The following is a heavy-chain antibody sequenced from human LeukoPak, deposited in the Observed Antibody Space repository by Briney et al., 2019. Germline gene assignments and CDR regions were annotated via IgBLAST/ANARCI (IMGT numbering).Heavy chain of an antibody. Sequence: GGSLRLSCSASGFTFSGYAMHWVRQAPGKGLEFVSAISSDGGSTYYADSVKGRVTISRDNSKNTLYLQMSSLRPEDTAVYYCVRGIHYYDSSGQRFDYWGQGTLVTVSS. CDR1: GFTFSGYA. CDR3: VRGIHYYDSSGQRFDY. J-gene: IGHJ4*02. D-gene: IGHD3-22*01. V-gene: IGHV3-64D*06. CDR2: ISSDGGST.